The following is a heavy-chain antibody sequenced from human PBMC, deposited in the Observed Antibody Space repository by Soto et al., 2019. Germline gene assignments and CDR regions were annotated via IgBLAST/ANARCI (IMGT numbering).Heavy chain of an antibody. CDR3: ARTADGGRRGTPAGWFDS. V-gene: IGHV2-26*01. CDR1: GFSLSNAKMG. J-gene: IGHJ5*01. CDR2: IFSSDEK. Sequence: SGPTLVNPTETLTLSCAVSGFSLSNAKMGVSWLRQPPGKAQEWLAHIFSSDEKSYNASLETRLTISKDTSNSQVVLVMTNVDPVDTATYFCARTADGGRRGTPAGWFDSWGQGTLVTVSS. D-gene: IGHD1-1*01.